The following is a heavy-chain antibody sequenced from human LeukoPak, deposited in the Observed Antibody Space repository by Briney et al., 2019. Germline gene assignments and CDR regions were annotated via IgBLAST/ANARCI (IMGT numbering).Heavy chain of an antibody. CDR1: GGSISSYY. V-gene: IGHV4-59*08. J-gene: IGHJ5*02. D-gene: IGHD3-10*01. CDR2: IYYSGST. Sequence: SETLSLTCTVSGGSISSYYWSWIRQPPGKGLEWIGYIYYSGSTNYNPSLKSRVTISVDTSKNQFSLKLSSVTAADTAVYYCARQNFTSGSYLNWFDPGGKGTLVTVSS. CDR3: ARQNFTSGSYLNWFDP.